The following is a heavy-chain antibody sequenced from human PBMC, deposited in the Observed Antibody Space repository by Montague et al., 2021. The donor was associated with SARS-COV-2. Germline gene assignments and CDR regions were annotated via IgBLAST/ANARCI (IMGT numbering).Heavy chain of an antibody. CDR2: INHSGST. CDR1: GGSFSGYY. J-gene: IGHJ6*02. CDR3: ARGMRRPYYYYCMDV. Sequence: SETLSLTCAVYGGSFSGYYWSWICQPPGKGLEWIGEINHSGSTNYNPSLKSRVTISVDTSKNQFSLKLSSVTAADTAVYYCARGMRRPYYYYCMDVWGQGTTVTVSS. V-gene: IGHV4-34*01.